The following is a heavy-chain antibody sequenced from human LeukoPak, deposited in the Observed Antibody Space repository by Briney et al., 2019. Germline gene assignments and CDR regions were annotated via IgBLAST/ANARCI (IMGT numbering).Heavy chain of an antibody. CDR1: GFTFDDYA. D-gene: IGHD2-15*01. V-gene: IGHV3-9*01. CDR2: ISWNSGSI. CDR3: AKGWLLTYYFDY. Sequence: GGSLRLSCAASGFTFDDYAMHWVRHAPGKGLEWVSGISWNSGSIGYADSVKGRFTISRDNAKNSLYLQMNSLRAEDTALYYCAKGWLLTYYFDYWGQGTLVTVSS. J-gene: IGHJ4*02.